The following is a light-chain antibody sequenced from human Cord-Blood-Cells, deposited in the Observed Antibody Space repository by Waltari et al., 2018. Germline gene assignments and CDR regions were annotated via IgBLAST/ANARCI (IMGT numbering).Light chain of an antibody. Sequence: SSELTQDPAVSVALGQTVRTTCQGGSLRSYYAHWSQQKPGQAPVLVIYGKNNRPSAIPDRFSGSSSGNTASLTITGAQAEDEADYYCNSRGSSGNHWVFGGGTKLTVL. CDR1: SLRSYY. J-gene: IGLJ3*02. V-gene: IGLV3-19*01. CDR3: NSRGSSGNHWV. CDR2: GKN.